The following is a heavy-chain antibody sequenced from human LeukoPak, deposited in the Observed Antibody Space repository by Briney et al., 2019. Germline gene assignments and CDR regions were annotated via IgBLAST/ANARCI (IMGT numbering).Heavy chain of an antibody. V-gene: IGHV1-2*04. CDR3: ARPIVAGSGWYDFDY. Sequence: EASVKVSCKASGYTFTGYYMHWVRQAPGQGLEWMGWINPNSGGTNYAQKFQGWVTMTRDTSISTAYMELSRLRSDDTAVYYCARPIVAGSGWYDFDYWGQGTLVTVSS. CDR1: GYTFTGYY. J-gene: IGHJ4*02. D-gene: IGHD6-19*01. CDR2: INPNSGGT.